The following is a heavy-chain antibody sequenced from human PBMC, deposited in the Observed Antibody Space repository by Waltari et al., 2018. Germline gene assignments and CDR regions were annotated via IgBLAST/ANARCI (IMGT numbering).Heavy chain of an antibody. D-gene: IGHD2-15*01. CDR2: VLSTGKT. J-gene: IGHJ4*02. CDR3: ARDRGRGLYLDV. CDR1: GDPVTSATW. V-gene: IGHV4-4*02. Sequence: QLQESGPGLVKPSGTLSLSCAVSGDPVTSATWWSWVRQSPQRGLEWIGLVLSTGKTNYSPSFASRVTMSLDASNNQFSLKVTSATAADTAVYYCARDRGRGLYLDVWGPGTLVTVSP.